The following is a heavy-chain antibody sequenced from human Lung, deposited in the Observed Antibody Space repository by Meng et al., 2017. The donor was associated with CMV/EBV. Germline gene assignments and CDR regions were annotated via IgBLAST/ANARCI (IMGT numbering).Heavy chain of an antibody. J-gene: IGHJ6*02. Sequence: ASVKVSCKASGYTFTGYYILWVRQAPGQGLEWMGWMNPDRGAVNYVQKFQGRVTMTRDSSISTAYMELSRLRSDDTAVYYCARDLKGTTVTATGLYGMDVCGQGTXVTVSS. D-gene: IGHD4-11*01. V-gene: IGHV1-2*02. CDR3: ARDLKGTTVTATGLYGMDV. CDR2: MNPDRGAV. CDR1: GYTFTGYY.